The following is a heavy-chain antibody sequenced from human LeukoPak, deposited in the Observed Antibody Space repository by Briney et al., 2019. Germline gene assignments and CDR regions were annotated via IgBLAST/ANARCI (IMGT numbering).Heavy chain of an antibody. J-gene: IGHJ4*02. CDR1: GGTFRSFA. Sequence: GASVKVSFKASGGTFRSFAISWVRQAPGQGLEWMGGIIPIFRTANYAQKFQGRVTITADESTSTAYMELSSLRSEDTAVYYCARALRYYSDSSGYAFDYWGQGTLVTVSS. D-gene: IGHD3-22*01. CDR2: IIPIFRTA. CDR3: ARALRYYSDSSGYAFDY. V-gene: IGHV1-69*13.